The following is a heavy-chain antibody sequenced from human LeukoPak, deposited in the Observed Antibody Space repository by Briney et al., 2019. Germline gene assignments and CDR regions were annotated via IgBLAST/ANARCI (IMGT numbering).Heavy chain of an antibody. V-gene: IGHV3-53*01. CDR3: ARDNRITSDAFDI. Sequence: GGSLRLSCAASGFTVSSNYMSWVRQAPGKGLEWVSVIYSGGSPYYADSVKGRFTISRDNSKNTLYLQMNSLRAEDTAVYYCARDNRITSDAFDIWGQGTMVTVSS. CDR2: IYSGGSP. J-gene: IGHJ3*02. CDR1: GFTVSSNY. D-gene: IGHD2/OR15-2a*01.